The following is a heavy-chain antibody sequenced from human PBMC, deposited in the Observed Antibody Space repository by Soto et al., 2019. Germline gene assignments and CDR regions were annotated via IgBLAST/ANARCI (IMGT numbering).Heavy chain of an antibody. CDR1: GGSFSGYY. CDR2: INHSGST. V-gene: IGHV4-34*01. Sequence: SETLSLTCAVYGGSFSGYYWSWIRQPPGKGLEWIGEINHSGSTNYNPSLKSRVTISVDTSKNQFSLTLSSLTAADKAVYYCAREGYYGSGSPRRNFNWFDPWGQGTLVTVSS. CDR3: AREGYYGSGSPRRNFNWFDP. J-gene: IGHJ5*02. D-gene: IGHD3-10*01.